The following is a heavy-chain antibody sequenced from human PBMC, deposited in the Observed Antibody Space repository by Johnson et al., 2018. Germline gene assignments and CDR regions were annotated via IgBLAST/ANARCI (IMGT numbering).Heavy chain of an antibody. V-gene: IGHV3-48*02. J-gene: IGHJ6*02. CDR2: ISSSSSTI. D-gene: IGHD1-26*01. Sequence: VQLVESGGGLVQXGGSLRLXCAASGFTFSSYSMNWVRQAPGTGLEWVSYISSSSSTINYADPGKGRFPISRDNAKNSLYLQMTSLRDEDTAVYYCARDSVSNYTYYYGMDVWGQGTTVTVSS. CDR1: GFTFSSYS. CDR3: ARDSVSNYTYYYGMDV.